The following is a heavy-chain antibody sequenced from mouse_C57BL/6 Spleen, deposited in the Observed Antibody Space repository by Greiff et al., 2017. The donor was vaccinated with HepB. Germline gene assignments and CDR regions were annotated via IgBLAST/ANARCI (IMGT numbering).Heavy chain of an antibody. Sequence: QVQLQQPGAELVKPGASVKLSCKASGYTFTSYWMQWVKQRPGQGLEWIGEIDPSDSYTNYNQKFKGKATLTVDTSSSTAYMQLSSLTSEDSAVYYCARSGSYYWFAYWGQGTLVTVSA. CDR1: GYTFTSYW. CDR3: ARSGSYYWFAY. J-gene: IGHJ3*01. CDR2: IDPSDSYT. D-gene: IGHD2-12*01. V-gene: IGHV1-50*01.